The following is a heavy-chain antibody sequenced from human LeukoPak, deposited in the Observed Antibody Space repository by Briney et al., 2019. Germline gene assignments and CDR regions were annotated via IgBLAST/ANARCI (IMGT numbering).Heavy chain of an antibody. V-gene: IGHV5-51*01. Sequence: GESLKISCQASGYRFTSSWIAWVRQMPGKGLEWMGIIYPGDSDTRYSPSFQGQVTISADKSISTAYLQWSSLKASDTAMYYCARVLIRGDEIDYWGQGTLVTVSS. CDR3: ARVLIRGDEIDY. CDR1: GYRFTSSW. D-gene: IGHD2-21*01. J-gene: IGHJ4*02. CDR2: IYPGDSDT.